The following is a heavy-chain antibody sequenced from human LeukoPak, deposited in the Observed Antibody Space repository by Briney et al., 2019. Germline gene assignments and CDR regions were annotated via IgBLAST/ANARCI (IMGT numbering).Heavy chain of an antibody. Sequence: ASVKVSCKASGYTFTGCYMHWVRQAPGQGLEWMGWINPNSGGTNYAQKFQGRVTMTRDTSISTAYMELSRLRSDDTAVYYCAVLGDSGSYLDAFDIWGQGTMVTVSS. CDR3: AVLGDSGSYLDAFDI. CDR2: INPNSGGT. V-gene: IGHV1-2*02. D-gene: IGHD1-26*01. J-gene: IGHJ3*02. CDR1: GYTFTGCY.